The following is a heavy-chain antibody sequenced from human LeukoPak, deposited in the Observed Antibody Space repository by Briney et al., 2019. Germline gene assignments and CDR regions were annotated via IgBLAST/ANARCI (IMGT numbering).Heavy chain of an antibody. CDR1: GGSISSHY. D-gene: IGHD2-2*01. Sequence: SETLSLTCTVSGGSISSHYWSWIRQPPGKGLEWIGHIYYSGSTNSNPSLKSRVTISVDTSKHQFSLKLSSVTAADTAVYYCARSDIVVVPAVQPWFWFGPWGQGTLVTVSS. J-gene: IGHJ5*02. V-gene: IGHV4-59*11. CDR2: IYYSGST. CDR3: ARSDIVVVPAVQPWFWFGP.